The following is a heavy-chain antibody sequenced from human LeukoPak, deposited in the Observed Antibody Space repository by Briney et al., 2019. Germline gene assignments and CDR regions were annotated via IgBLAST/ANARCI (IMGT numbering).Heavy chain of an antibody. CDR3: ARGITISGVVSYYYGMDV. V-gene: IGHV4-59*01. D-gene: IGHD3-3*01. Sequence: PSETLSLTCTVSGGSISSYYWSWIRQPPGKGLEWIGYIYYSGSTNYNPSLKSRVTISVDTSKNQFSLKLSSVTAADTTVYYCARGITISGVVSYYYGMDVWGQGTTVTVSS. J-gene: IGHJ6*02. CDR2: IYYSGST. CDR1: GGSISSYY.